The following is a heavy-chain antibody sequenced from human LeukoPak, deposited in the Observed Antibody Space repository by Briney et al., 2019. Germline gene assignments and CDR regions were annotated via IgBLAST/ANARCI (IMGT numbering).Heavy chain of an antibody. V-gene: IGHV4-59*01. CDR2: VYDSGST. J-gene: IGHJ4*02. CDR1: GDSISGFY. CDR3: ARGHYSSGWYLDY. D-gene: IGHD6-19*01. Sequence: SQTLSLTCTVSGDSISGFYWNWIRQPPGKGLEWIGHVYDSGSTTYNPSVKSRVIISQDTSKNEFSLELKSVTAADTAVYYCARGHYSSGWYLDYWGQGALVSVSS.